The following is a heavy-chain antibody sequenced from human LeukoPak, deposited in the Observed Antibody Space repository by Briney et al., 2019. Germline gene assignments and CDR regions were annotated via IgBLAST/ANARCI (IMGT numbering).Heavy chain of an antibody. CDR2: ISPGGDRT. D-gene: IGHD6-13*01. CDR1: GFTFSTYA. V-gene: IGHV3-23*01. CDR3: ARDDSRYYYYYGMDV. J-gene: IGHJ6*02. Sequence: GGSLRLSCAASGFTFSTYALSWVRQAPGKGLEWVSAISPGGDRTYYADSVKGRFAISRDNSKNTLYLQMNSLRAEDTAVYYCARDDSRYYYYYGMDVWGQGTTVTVSS.